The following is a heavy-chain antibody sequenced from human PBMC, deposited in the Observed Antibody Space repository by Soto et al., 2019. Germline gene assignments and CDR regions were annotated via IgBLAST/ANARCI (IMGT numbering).Heavy chain of an antibody. V-gene: IGHV4-61*08. CDR1: GGSVSRGDFY. J-gene: IGHJ4*02. Sequence: SETLSLTCTVSGGSVSRGDFYWNWVRQPPGKGLEWIGYIYYSGSTNYNPSLKSRVTISLDTSENQFSLKLNSVTAADTAVYYCARREGYGRAFDSWGQGTLVTVSS. CDR3: ARREGYGRAFDS. CDR2: IYYSGST. D-gene: IGHD4-17*01.